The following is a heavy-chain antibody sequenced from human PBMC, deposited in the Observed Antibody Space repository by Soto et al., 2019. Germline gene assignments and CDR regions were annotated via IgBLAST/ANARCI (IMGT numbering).Heavy chain of an antibody. CDR3: PRSIRGPRRFNGMDV. V-gene: IGHV2-70*13. Sequence: ESGPTLVNPTETLTLTCTFSGFSLTSPGMCVSWIRQSPGKALEWLALIERDDDDKYYSTSLKTRLTISKDTRKNQVVLKMANMEPADTATYYCPRSIRGPRRFNGMDVWGQGTTVTVSS. D-gene: IGHD1-20*01. CDR1: GFSLTSPGMC. J-gene: IGHJ6*02. CDR2: IERDDDDK.